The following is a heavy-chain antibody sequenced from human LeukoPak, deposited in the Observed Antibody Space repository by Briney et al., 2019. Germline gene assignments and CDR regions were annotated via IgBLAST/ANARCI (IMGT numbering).Heavy chain of an antibody. D-gene: IGHD5-12*01. CDR3: ARASGSESDWFDP. J-gene: IGHJ5*02. CDR1: GGSISTSSYY. Sequence: SETLSLTCSVSGGSISTSSYYWGWIRQPPGRGLEWIGSIYYRGYTNHNPSLKSRVTISVDTSKNQFSLNLSSVTAADTAMYYCARASGSESDWFDPWGRGALVTVSS. CDR2: IYYRGYT. V-gene: IGHV4-39*01.